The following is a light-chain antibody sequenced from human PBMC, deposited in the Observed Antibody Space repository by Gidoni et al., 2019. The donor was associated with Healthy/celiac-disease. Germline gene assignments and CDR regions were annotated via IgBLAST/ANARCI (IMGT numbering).Light chain of an antibody. CDR2: GAS. CDR1: QGISSY. J-gene: IGKJ3*01. CDR3: QQLNSYPFT. V-gene: IGKV1-9*01. Sequence: DIQLTQSPSFLSASVGDRVTITCRASQGISSYLAWYQQKPGKAPNLLIYGASTLRSGVPSRFSGSGAGTEFSLTISSLQPEDFATYYCQQLNSYPFTFXPXTKVDIK.